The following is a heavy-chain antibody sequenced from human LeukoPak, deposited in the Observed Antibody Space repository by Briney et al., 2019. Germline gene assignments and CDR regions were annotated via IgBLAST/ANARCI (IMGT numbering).Heavy chain of an antibody. CDR1: GFTVSSNY. Sequence: GGSLRLSCAASGFTVSSNYMSWVRQAPGKGLEWVSVIYSGGYTYYADSVKGRFTISRDNAKNTLYLQMNSLRAEDTAVYYCARDWYHAIDYWGQGTLVTVSS. D-gene: IGHD2-2*01. V-gene: IGHV3-53*01. CDR2: IYSGGYT. J-gene: IGHJ4*02. CDR3: ARDWYHAIDY.